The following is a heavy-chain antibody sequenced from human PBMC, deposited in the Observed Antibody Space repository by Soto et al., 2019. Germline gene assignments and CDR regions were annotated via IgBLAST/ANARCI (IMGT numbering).Heavy chain of an antibody. D-gene: IGHD6-13*01. CDR1: VGSISGTTYS. J-gene: IGHJ4*02. CDR3: ARGQGAAAGHSNFDY. V-gene: IGHV4-30-2*01. CDR2: IYDSGNT. Sequence: QLQLQESGSGLVKPSQTLSLTCAVSVGSISGTTYSWSWIRQPPGKGLEWIGYIYDSGNTYYNPSLKSQFSISVDRYKNQFSLKLSAVTAADTAVYYCARGQGAAAGHSNFDYWGQGALVTGSS.